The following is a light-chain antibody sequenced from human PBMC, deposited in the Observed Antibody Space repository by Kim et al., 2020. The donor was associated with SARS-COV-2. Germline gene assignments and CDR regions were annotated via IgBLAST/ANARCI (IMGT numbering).Light chain of an antibody. CDR1: SGHSSYA. J-gene: IGLJ2*01. V-gene: IGLV4-69*01. CDR2: VNSDGSH. CDR3: QTWDTGIRV. Sequence: SVQLTCTLSSGHSSYAIAWHQQQPEKGPRYLMQVNSDGSHSKGDGIPDRFSGSSSGAERYVTISSLQSEDEAEYYCQTWDTGIRVFGGGTQLTVL.